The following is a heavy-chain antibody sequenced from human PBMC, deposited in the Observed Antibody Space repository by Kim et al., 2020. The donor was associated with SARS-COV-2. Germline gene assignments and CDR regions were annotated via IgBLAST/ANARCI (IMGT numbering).Heavy chain of an antibody. CDR3: ARSTLAAATDY. CDR2: P. V-gene: IGHV7-4-1*02. J-gene: IGHJ4*02. Sequence: PTYAQGFTGRFVFSLDTSVSTSFLQISSLKAEDTAVYYCARSTLAAATDYWGQGTLVTVSS. D-gene: IGHD6-13*01.